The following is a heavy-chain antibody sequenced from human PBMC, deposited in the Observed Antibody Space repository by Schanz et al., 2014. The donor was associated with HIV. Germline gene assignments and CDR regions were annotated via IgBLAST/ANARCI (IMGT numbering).Heavy chain of an antibody. CDR1: GYTFISYG. V-gene: IGHV1-18*01. J-gene: IGHJ4*02. CDR2: ISAYNGNT. D-gene: IGHD5-12*01. CDR3: ARGAAEMATMTPWRY. Sequence: QVQLVQSGTEVKKPGASVKVSCKASGYTFISYGISWVRQAPGQGLEWMGWISAYNGNTNYAQKFKGRLTMTTDTSTSTAYMELRSLRSDDTAVYYCARGAAEMATMTPWRYWGQGTLVTVSS.